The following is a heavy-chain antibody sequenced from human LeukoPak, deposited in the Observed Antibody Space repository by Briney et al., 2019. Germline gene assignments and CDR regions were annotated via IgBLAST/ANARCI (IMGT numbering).Heavy chain of an antibody. Sequence: PGGSLRLSCAASGFTFSSYAMSWVRQAPGKGLEWVSAISGSGGSTYYADSVKGRFTIPRDNSKHTLYLQMNSLRAEDTAVYYCAKNGQLLSAYYFDYWGQGTLVTVPS. D-gene: IGHD2-2*01. CDR1: GFTFSSYA. CDR3: AKNGQLLSAYYFDY. CDR2: ISGSGGST. V-gene: IGHV3-23*01. J-gene: IGHJ4*02.